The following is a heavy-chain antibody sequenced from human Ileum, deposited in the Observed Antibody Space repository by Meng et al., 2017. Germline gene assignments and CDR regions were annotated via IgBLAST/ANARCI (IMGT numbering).Heavy chain of an antibody. J-gene: IGHJ4*02. Sequence: EVTLLESGGGRVQPGGSLTLSCVGSEFTFNNFAMTWVRQTPGKGLEWVASLSASGRTPEYADSVKGRFTVSRDNSKNALFLHMTSLRVADTALYSCAKGISVIPTAFDHWGQGTLVTVSS. D-gene: IGHD2/OR15-2a*01. CDR2: LSASGRTP. CDR3: AKGISVIPTAFDH. V-gene: IGHV3-23*01. CDR1: EFTFNNFA.